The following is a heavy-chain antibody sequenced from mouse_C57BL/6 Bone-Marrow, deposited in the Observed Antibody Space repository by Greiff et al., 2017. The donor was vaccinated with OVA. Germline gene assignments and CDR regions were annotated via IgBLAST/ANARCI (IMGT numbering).Heavy chain of an antibody. Sequence: VQLQQPGAELVKPGASVKLSCKASGYTFTSYWMHWVKQRPGQGLEWIGMIHPNSGSTNYNEKFKSKATLTVDKSSSTAYMQLSSLTSEDSAVYYCARSIITTVVARGYFDYWGQGTTLTVSS. CDR3: ARSIITTVVARGYFDY. CDR2: IHPNSGST. CDR1: GYTFTSYW. D-gene: IGHD1-1*01. J-gene: IGHJ2*01. V-gene: IGHV1-64*01.